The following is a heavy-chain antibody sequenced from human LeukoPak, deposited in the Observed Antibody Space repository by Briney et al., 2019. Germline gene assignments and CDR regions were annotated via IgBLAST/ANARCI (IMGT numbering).Heavy chain of an antibody. D-gene: IGHD2-2*01. Sequence: AGGSLRLSCAASGFTLDDYAMHWVREAPGKSLEWVSGISWNSGSIGYADSVKGRFTISSDNAKNSLYLQMNSLRAEDTALYYCAKDIGTALVVVPAALDYWGQETLVTVSS. J-gene: IGHJ4*02. CDR3: AKDIGTALVVVPAALDY. V-gene: IGHV3-9*01. CDR1: GFTLDDYA. CDR2: ISWNSGSI.